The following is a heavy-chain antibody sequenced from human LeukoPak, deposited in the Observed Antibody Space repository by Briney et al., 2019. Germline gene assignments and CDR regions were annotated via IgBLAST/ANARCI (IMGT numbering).Heavy chain of an antibody. Sequence: SETLSLTCTVSGGSISSYYWSWIRQSPGKGLEWIGYIYYTGSTNYNPSLKSRVTISVDTSKNQFSLIQRTVTSADTAVYYCPRVHYSVSGLSSYFANGGQGTLATVS. CDR3: PRVHYSVSGLSSYFAN. J-gene: IGHJ4*02. CDR2: IYYTGST. D-gene: IGHD3-10*01. V-gene: IGHV4-59*01. CDR1: GGSISSYY.